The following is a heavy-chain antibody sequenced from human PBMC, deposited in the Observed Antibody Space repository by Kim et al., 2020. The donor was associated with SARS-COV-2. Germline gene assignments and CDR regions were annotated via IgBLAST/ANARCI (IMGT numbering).Heavy chain of an antibody. Sequence: FQERVTITRDMSTSTAYMELSSLRSEDTAVYYCAAAGYCSGGSCSGQFDYWGQGTLVTVSS. CDR3: AAAGYCSGGSCSGQFDY. V-gene: IGHV1-58*01. J-gene: IGHJ4*02. D-gene: IGHD2-15*01.